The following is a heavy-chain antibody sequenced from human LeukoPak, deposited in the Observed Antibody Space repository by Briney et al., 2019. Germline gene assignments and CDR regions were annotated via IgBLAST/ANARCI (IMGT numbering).Heavy chain of an antibody. D-gene: IGHD3-3*01. V-gene: IGHV1-46*01. CDR2: INPSGGST. CDR3: ARGYITIFGVVTLALDY. J-gene: IGHJ4*02. Sequence: GASVKVSYKASGYTFTSYYMHWVRQAPGQGLEWMGIINPSGGSTSYAQKFQGRVTMTRDMSTSTVYMELSSLRSEDTAVYYCARGYITIFGVVTLALDYWGQGTLVTVSS. CDR1: GYTFTSYY.